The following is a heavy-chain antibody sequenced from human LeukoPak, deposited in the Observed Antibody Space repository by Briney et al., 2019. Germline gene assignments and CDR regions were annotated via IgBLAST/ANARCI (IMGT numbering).Heavy chain of an antibody. CDR3: ARDRRDGYSYYFDY. CDR1: GFTFSIFW. J-gene: IGHJ4*02. Sequence: GGSLRVSCAASGFTFSIFWMHRVRQAPGKGWVWVSRINTDGSSTSYADSVKGRFTISRDNAKNTLYLQMNSLRAEDTAVYYCARDRRDGYSYYFDYWGQGTLVTVSS. V-gene: IGHV3-74*01. D-gene: IGHD5-24*01. CDR2: INTDGSST.